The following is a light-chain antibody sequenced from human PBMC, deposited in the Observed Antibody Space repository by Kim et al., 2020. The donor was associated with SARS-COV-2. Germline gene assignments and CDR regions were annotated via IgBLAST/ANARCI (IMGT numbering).Light chain of an antibody. CDR2: QDK. J-gene: IGLJ2*01. Sequence: SYELTQPPSVSVSPGQTASITCSGDKLGDKYACWYQQKPGQSPVVVIYQDKKRPSGIPERFSGSNSGNTATLTISGTQAMDEADYYCQAWDSNTHVVFGGGTKLTVL. CDR1: KLGDKY. V-gene: IGLV3-1*01. CDR3: QAWDSNTHVV.